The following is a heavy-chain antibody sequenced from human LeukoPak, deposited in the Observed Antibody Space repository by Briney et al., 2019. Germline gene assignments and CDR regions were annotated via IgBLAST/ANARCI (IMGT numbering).Heavy chain of an antibody. V-gene: IGHV3-7*01. CDR3: ASWDSSGYTEDDAFDI. CDR1: GFTFSSYW. CDR2: IKQDGSEK. Sequence: GGSLRLSCAASGFTFSSYWMSWVRQAPGKGLEWVANIKQDGSEKYYADSVKGRFTISRGNAKNSLYLQMNSLRAEDTAVYYCASWDSSGYTEDDAFDIWGQGTMVTVSS. D-gene: IGHD3-22*01. J-gene: IGHJ3*02.